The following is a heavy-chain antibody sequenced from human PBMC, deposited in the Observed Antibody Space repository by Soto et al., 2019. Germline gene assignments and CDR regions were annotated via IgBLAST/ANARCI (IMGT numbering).Heavy chain of an antibody. Sequence: QITLKESGPTLVKPTQTLTLTCTFSGFSLSTSGVGLGWIRQPPGKAREWLALIYWDEDKPYSPSLKIRLAITRDTYKYQVVLTMTDMDHADTATYYGAHRRCSAGNCGYVDYWVQGTLVNVSS. CDR1: GFSLSTSGVG. D-gene: IGHD2-15*01. CDR3: AHRRCSAGNCGYVDY. J-gene: IGHJ4*02. CDR2: IYWDEDK. V-gene: IGHV2-5*02.